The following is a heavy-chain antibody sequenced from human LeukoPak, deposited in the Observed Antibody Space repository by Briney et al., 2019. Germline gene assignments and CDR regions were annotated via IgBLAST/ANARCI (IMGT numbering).Heavy chain of an antibody. Sequence: PGGSLRLSCAASGFTFSNYWMHWVRQAPGKGLVWVSRINSDESSTSYADSVKGRFTISRDNAKNTLYLQMNSLRAEDTAVYYCARGGFGELFLSWFDPWGQGTQVTVSS. CDR2: INSDESST. D-gene: IGHD3-10*01. V-gene: IGHV3-74*01. J-gene: IGHJ5*02. CDR1: GFTFSNYW. CDR3: ARGGFGELFLSWFDP.